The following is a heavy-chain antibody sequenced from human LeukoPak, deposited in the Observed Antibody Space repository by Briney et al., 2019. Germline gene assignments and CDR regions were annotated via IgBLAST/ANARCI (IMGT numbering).Heavy chain of an antibody. CDR1: GLTFSNYA. V-gene: IGHV3-30-3*01. CDR2: VSYDGDNE. CDR3: ARVANITTFGMDV. D-gene: IGHD3-9*01. Sequence: GGSLRLSCAASGLTFSNYAIHCVRQAPGKGLEWVAVVSYDGDNEHYADSVKGRFTISRDNSKNTLYLQMNSLRVEDTAVYYCARVANITTFGMDVWGQGTTATVSS. J-gene: IGHJ6*02.